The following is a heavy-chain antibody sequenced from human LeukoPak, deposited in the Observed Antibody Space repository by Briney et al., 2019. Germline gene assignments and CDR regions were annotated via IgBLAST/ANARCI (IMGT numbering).Heavy chain of an antibody. CDR3: AKNSPGTKGAASFDY. CDR1: GFTFSSYG. CDR2: IRYDGSNK. J-gene: IGHJ4*02. V-gene: IGHV3-30*02. Sequence: PGGSLTLSCAASGFTFSSYGMHWVRQAPGKGLEWAAFIRYDGSNKYYADSVKGRFTISRDNSENTLYLQMDSLRAEDTAVYHRAKNSPGTKGAASFDYWGQGTLVTVSS. D-gene: IGHD1-14*01.